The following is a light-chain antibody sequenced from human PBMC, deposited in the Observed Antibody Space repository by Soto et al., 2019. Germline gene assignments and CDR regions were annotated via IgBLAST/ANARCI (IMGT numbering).Light chain of an antibody. CDR3: QQRSNWPT. J-gene: IGKJ4*01. CDR1: QNVNSY. CDR2: GAS. Sequence: DIVLTQSPATLSLSPGERATLSCRASQNVNSYLAWYQQKPGQAPRLLIYGASNRATGIPARFSGSGSGTDFTLTISSLEPEDFAVYYCQQRSNWPTFGGGTKVEIK. V-gene: IGKV3-11*01.